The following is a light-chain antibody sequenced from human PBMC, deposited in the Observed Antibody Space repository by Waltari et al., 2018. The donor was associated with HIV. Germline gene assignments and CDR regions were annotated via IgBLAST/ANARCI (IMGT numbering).Light chain of an antibody. J-gene: IGLJ2*01. V-gene: IGLV2-23*02. CDR3: CSYAGSSTFVV. CDR2: EVS. Sequence: QSALTQPASGSGSPGRSTTISCTGTSRDVGGNYLVSWYQQHPGKAPKLMIYEVSKRPSGVSNRFSGSKSGNTASLTISGLQAEDEADYYCCSYAGSSTFVVFGGGTKLTVL. CDR1: SRDVGGNYL.